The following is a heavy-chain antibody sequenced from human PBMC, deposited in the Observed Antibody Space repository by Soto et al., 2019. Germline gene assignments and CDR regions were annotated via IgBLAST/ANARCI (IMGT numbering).Heavy chain of an antibody. D-gene: IGHD2-21*01. V-gene: IGHV4-4*02. Sequence: QVQLQESGPGLVKPSGTLSLSCVVFGGAISRRNRWIWVRQPPGKGLEWVGEIDHSGTTNYNPSFNGRVTVSVDKSKSQFSLKLTSETAADTAVYYCATYCVSTTCLKYYSMDVWGQGTTVTDS. CDR2: IDHSGTT. CDR3: ATYCVSTTCLKYYSMDV. CDR1: GGAISRRNR. J-gene: IGHJ6*02.